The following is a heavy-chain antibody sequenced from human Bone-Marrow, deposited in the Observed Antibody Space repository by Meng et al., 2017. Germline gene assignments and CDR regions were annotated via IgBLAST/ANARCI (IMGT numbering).Heavy chain of an antibody. CDR2: INSDGSST. CDR1: GFSFSNYW. CDR3: ARGAVTGQRSDF. V-gene: IGHV3-74*01. Sequence: GESLKISCVASGFSFSNYWMHWVRQAPGKGLVWVARINSDGSSTSYADSVKGRFSISRDNAKNTLSLQMNSLSADDTATYYCARGAVTGQRSDFWGQGTRVTVSS. J-gene: IGHJ4*02. D-gene: IGHD2-21*02.